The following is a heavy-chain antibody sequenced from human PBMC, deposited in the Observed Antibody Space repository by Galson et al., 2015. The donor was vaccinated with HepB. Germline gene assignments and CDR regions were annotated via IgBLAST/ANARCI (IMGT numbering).Heavy chain of an antibody. J-gene: IGHJ3*02. V-gene: IGHV3-64D*06. CDR3: VKFQLDDAFDI. Sequence: SLRLSCAASGFTFSSYAMHWVRQAPGKGLEYVSAISSNGGSTYYADSVKGRFTISRDNSKNTLYLQMSSLRAEDTAVYYCVKFQLDDAFDIWGQGTMVTVSS. D-gene: IGHD1-1*01. CDR2: ISSNGGST. CDR1: GFTFSSYA.